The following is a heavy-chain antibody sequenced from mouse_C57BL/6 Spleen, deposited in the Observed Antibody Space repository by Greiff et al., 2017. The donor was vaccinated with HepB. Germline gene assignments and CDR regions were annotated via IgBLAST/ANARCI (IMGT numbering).Heavy chain of an antibody. V-gene: IGHV1-53*01. Sequence: QVQLQQPGTELVKPGASVKLSCKASGYTFTSYWMHWVKQRPGQGLEWIGNINPSNGGTNYNEKFKSKATLTVDKSSSTAYMQLSSLTSEDSAVYYCARGDYYGSRSYWYFDVWGTGTTVTVSS. CDR2: INPSNGGT. J-gene: IGHJ1*03. CDR3: ARGDYYGSRSYWYFDV. D-gene: IGHD1-1*01. CDR1: GYTFTSYW.